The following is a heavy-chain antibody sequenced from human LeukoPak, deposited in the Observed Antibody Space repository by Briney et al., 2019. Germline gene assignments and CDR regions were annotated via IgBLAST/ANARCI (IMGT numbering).Heavy chain of an antibody. V-gene: IGHV4-30-2*01. CDR1: GGSISSGGYY. Sequence: SETLSLTCTVSGGSISSGGYYWSWIRQPPGKGLGWIGYIYHSGSTYYNPSLKSRVTISVDRSKNQFSLKLSSVTAADTAVYFCATNRAGTYDRPFEIWGQGTMVTVSS. J-gene: IGHJ3*02. CDR3: ATNRAGTYDRPFEI. CDR2: IYHSGST. D-gene: IGHD1-26*01.